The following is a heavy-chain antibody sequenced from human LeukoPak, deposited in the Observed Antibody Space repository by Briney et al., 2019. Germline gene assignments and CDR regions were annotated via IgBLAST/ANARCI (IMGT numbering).Heavy chain of an antibody. D-gene: IGHD3-22*01. CDR3: AKSLLYYYDSSGSLQH. Sequence: GSLRLSCAVSGFTFSSYAMSWVRQAPGKGLEWVSAISGSGGSTYYADSVKGRFTISRDNSKNTLYLQMNSLRAEDTAVYYCAKSLLYYYDSSGSLQHWGQGTLVTVSS. CDR1: GFTFSSYA. J-gene: IGHJ1*01. CDR2: ISGSGGST. V-gene: IGHV3-23*01.